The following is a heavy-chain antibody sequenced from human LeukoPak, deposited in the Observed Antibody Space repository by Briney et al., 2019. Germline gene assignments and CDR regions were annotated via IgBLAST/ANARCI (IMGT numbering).Heavy chain of an antibody. D-gene: IGHD3-22*01. CDR2: IIPIFGTA. J-gene: IGHJ5*02. Sequence: SVKVSCKASGGTFSSYAISWVRQAPGQGLEWMGGIIPIFGTANCAQKFQGRVTITADESTSTAYMELSSLRSEDTAVYYCASTLESYYYDSSGYYSGEWLTDPWGQGTLVTVSS. CDR1: GGTFSSYA. CDR3: ASTLESYYYDSSGYYSGEWLTDP. V-gene: IGHV1-69*01.